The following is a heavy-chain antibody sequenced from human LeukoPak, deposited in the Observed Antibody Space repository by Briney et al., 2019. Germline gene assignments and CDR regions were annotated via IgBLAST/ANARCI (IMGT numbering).Heavy chain of an antibody. CDR1: GFTFSSYA. CDR3: AKDSYPFLAWYFDL. CDR2: ISGSGGST. V-gene: IGHV3-23*01. Sequence: PGGSLRLSCAASGFTFSSYAMSWVRQAPGKGLEWVSGISGSGGSTYYADSVKGRFTISRDNSKNTLYLQMNSLRAEDTAVYYCAKDSYPFLAWYFDLWGRGTLVTVSS. J-gene: IGHJ2*01.